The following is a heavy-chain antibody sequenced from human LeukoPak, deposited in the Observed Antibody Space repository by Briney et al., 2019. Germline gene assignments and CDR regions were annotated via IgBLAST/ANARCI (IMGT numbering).Heavy chain of an antibody. D-gene: IGHD6-19*01. Sequence: GGSLRLSCAASGFTFSSYSMEWVRQAPGKGLEWVSSISSGSSYIYYADSVKGRFTISRDNAKNSLYLQMNSLRAEDTAVYYCARDSIAVAGTVYWGQGTLVTVSS. CDR2: ISSGSSYI. CDR3: ARDSIAVAGTVY. CDR1: GFTFSSYS. V-gene: IGHV3-21*01. J-gene: IGHJ4*02.